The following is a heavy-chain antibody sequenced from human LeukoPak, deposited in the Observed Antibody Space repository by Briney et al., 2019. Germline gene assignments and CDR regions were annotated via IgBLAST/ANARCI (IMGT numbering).Heavy chain of an antibody. CDR2: IYYSGST. J-gene: IGHJ4*02. Sequence: SETLSLTCTVSGGSISSSSYYWGWIRQPPGKGLEWIGSIYYSGSTYYNPSLKSRVTISVDTSKNQFSLKLSSVTAADTAVYYCASPSEFGELELVAYWGQGTLVTVSS. V-gene: IGHV4-39*07. D-gene: IGHD3-10*01. CDR3: ASPSEFGELELVAY. CDR1: GGSISSSSYY.